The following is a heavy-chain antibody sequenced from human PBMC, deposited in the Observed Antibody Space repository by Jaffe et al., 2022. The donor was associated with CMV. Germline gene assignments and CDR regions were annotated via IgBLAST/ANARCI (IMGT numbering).Heavy chain of an antibody. CDR2: IYYSGST. CDR3: ARPPNSPYYYMDV. D-gene: IGHD4-4*01. J-gene: IGHJ6*03. Sequence: QLQLQESGPGLVKPSETLSLTCTVSGGSISSSSYYWGWIRQPPGKGLEWIGSIYYSGSTYYNPSLKSRVTISVDTSKNQFSLKLSSVTAADTAVYYCARPPNSPYYYMDVWGKGTTVTVSS. V-gene: IGHV4-39*01. CDR1: GGSISSSSYY.